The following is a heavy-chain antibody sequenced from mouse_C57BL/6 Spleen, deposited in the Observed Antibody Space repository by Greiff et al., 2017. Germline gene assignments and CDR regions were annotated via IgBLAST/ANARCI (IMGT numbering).Heavy chain of an antibody. CDR1: GYTFTSYW. Sequence: VQRVESGAELARPGASVKLSCKASGYTFTSYWMHWVKQRPIQGLEWIGNIDPSDSETHYNQKFKDKATLTVDKSSSTAYMQLSSLTSEDSAVYYCARDYSNYGFAYWGQGTLVTVSA. J-gene: IGHJ3*01. V-gene: IGHV1-52*01. CDR2: IDPSDSET. CDR3: ARDYSNYGFAY. D-gene: IGHD2-5*01.